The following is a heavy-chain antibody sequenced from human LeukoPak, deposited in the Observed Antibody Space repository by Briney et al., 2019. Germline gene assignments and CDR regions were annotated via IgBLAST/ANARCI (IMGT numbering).Heavy chain of an antibody. CDR3: ARQTAMGRSGDY. Sequence: GESLKISCKGSGYSFTSYWIGWVRQMPGKGLEWMGIIYPGDSDTRYTPSFQGQVTISVDKSLTTADLQWNSLKASDTAMYYCARQTAMGRSGDYWGQGTLVAVSS. V-gene: IGHV5-51*01. D-gene: IGHD5-18*01. J-gene: IGHJ4*02. CDR2: IYPGDSDT. CDR1: GYSFTSYW.